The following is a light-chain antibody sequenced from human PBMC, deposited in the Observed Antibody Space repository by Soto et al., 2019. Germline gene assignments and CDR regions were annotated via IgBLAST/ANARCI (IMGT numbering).Light chain of an antibody. CDR3: QQANSFPIT. Sequence: DIQMTQSPFSVSASVGDTVTITCRASQDILSWLAWYQQKPGEAPRLLSYASSNLQSGVPSRCSGSRSGTDFTLTGGSLQPADFATYYCQQANSFPITFGPGTRLYSK. V-gene: IGKV1-12*01. J-gene: IGKJ3*01. CDR2: ASS. CDR1: QDILSW.